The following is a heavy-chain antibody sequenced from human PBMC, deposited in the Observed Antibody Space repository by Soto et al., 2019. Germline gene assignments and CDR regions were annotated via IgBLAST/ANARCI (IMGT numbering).Heavy chain of an antibody. CDR2: IYYSGST. J-gene: IGHJ4*02. D-gene: IGHD7-27*01. CDR3: ARHLNLGYFDH. CDR1: GGSISSTNYS. V-gene: IGHV4-39*01. Sequence: ASETLSLTCTVSGGSISSTNYSWGWIRQPPGKGLEWIGSIYYSGSTYYNPSLKSRVIISVDTSKNQFSLKMKSVTAADTALYYCARHLNLGYFDHWGQGTLVTVSS.